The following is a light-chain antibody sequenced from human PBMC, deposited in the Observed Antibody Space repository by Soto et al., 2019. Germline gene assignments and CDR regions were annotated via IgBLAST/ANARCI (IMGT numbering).Light chain of an antibody. J-gene: IGKJ1*01. CDR1: QSGLYSSNNKNY. CDR3: QQYYRPWT. Sequence: DIVMTQSPDSLAVSLGERATINCKSSQSGLYSSNNKNYLAWYQQKPGQPLKLLIYWATTRETGVPYRCSGSGSGTDFTLTISGLQAEDVAVYYCQQYYRPWTFGQGTKVEIK. V-gene: IGKV4-1*01. CDR2: WAT.